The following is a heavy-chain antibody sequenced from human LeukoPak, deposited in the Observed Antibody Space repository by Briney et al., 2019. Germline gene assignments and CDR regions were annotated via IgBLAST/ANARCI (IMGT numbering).Heavy chain of an antibody. V-gene: IGHV3-48*02. D-gene: IGHD1-26*01. J-gene: IGHJ4*02. CDR1: GFTFSNCN. CDR3: ASSGSYRFDY. Sequence: GGALRLSCAASGFTFSNCNMNWVRQAPGKGLEWVSHISSSSSAIYYADSVKGRFTISRDNAKNSLYLQLNSLRDEDTAVYYCASSGSYRFDYWGQGTLVTVSS. CDR2: ISSSSSAI.